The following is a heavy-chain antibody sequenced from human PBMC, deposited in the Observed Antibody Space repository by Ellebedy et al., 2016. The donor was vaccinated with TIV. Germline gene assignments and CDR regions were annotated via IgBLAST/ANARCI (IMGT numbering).Heavy chain of an antibody. Sequence: MPSETLSLTCTVSGDSLNTYYWSRIRQPPGKGLEWLGKIFYTGSTTYNPSLRGRITISVDTAKNQFSLNLTSVTAADTAVYYCARSGITLFGETDAFDMWGQGTVVTVSS. J-gene: IGHJ3*02. V-gene: IGHV4-59*01. D-gene: IGHD3-3*01. CDR2: IFYTGST. CDR1: GDSLNTYY. CDR3: ARSGITLFGETDAFDM.